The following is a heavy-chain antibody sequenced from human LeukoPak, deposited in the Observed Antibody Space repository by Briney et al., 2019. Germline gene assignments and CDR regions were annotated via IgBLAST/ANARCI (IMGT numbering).Heavy chain of an antibody. CDR2: ISSGGTTI. CDR1: GFTFSEFE. Sequence: GGSLRLSCAASGFTFSEFEMNWVRQAPGKGLEWVSDISSGGTTIFYADSVKGRFTISRDNARNSLYLQMNSLRDKDTAMYYCTRGLVLWGQGALVTVSS. J-gene: IGHJ4*02. CDR3: TRGLVL. D-gene: IGHD2/OR15-2a*01. V-gene: IGHV3-48*03.